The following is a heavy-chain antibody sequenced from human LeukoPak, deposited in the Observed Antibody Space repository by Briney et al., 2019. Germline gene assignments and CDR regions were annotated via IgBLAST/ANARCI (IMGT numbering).Heavy chain of an antibody. CDR3: ASRCSSTSCYKYYYYDMDV. V-gene: IGHV4-34*01. CDR1: GGSISSYY. Sequence: SETLSLTCTVSGGSISSYYWNWIRQPPGKGLEWIGEINQSGSTNYNPSLKSRVTISVDTSKNQFSLKLSSVTAADTAVYYCASRCSSTSCYKYYYYDMDVWGQGTTVAVSS. J-gene: IGHJ6*02. CDR2: INQSGST. D-gene: IGHD2-2*02.